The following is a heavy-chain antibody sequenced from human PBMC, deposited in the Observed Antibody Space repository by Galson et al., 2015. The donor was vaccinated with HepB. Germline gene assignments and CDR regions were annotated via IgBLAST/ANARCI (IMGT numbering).Heavy chain of an antibody. CDR1: GFTFSNAW. D-gene: IGHD3-22*01. CDR2: IKSKTDGGKT. V-gene: IGHV3-15*01. J-gene: IGHJ3*02. CDR3: TTDSSYYDSSGYYYFGAFDI. Sequence: SLRLSCAASGFTFSNAWMSWVRQAPGKGLEWVGRIKSKTDGGKTDYAAPVKDRFTISRDDSKNTLYLQMNSLKTVDTAVYYCTTDSSYYDSSGYYYFGAFDIWGQGTMVTVSS.